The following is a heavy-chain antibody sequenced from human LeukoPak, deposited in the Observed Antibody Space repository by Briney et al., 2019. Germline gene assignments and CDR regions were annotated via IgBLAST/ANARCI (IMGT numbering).Heavy chain of an antibody. CDR2: INHSGST. J-gene: IGHJ3*02. CDR1: GGSFSGYY. CDR3: ARIWLGYDSSGYLFWDAFDI. D-gene: IGHD3-22*01. Sequence: PSETLSLTCAVYGGSFSGYYWSWIRQPPGKGLEWIGEINHSGSTNYNPSLKSRVTISVDTSKNQFSLKLSSVTAADTAVYYCARIWLGYDSSGYLFWDAFDIWGQGTMVTVSS. V-gene: IGHV4-34*01.